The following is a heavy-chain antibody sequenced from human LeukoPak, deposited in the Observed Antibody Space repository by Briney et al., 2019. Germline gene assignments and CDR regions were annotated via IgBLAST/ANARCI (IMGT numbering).Heavy chain of an antibody. J-gene: IGHJ6*02. V-gene: IGHV1-24*01. Sequence: ASVKVSCKVSGYTLTELSMHWVRQAPGKGLEWMGGFDPEDGETIYAQKFQGRVTMTEDTSTDTAYMELSSLRSEDTAVYYCATTYYDFWSGYYYYRLGVWGQGTTVTVSS. D-gene: IGHD3-3*01. CDR1: GYTLTELS. CDR2: FDPEDGET. CDR3: ATTYYDFWSGYYYYRLGV.